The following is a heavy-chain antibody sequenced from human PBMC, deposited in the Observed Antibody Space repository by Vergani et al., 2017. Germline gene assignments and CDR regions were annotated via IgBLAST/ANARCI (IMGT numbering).Heavy chain of an antibody. CDR1: GFTFSSYA. D-gene: IGHD6-19*01. CDR3: AKPGRAVAGKGLDYYYGMDV. CDR2: ISGSGGST. V-gene: IGHV3-23*01. Sequence: EVQLLESGGGLVQPGGSLRLSCAASGFTFSSYAMSWVRQAPGQGLEWVSAISGSGGSTYYADSVKGRFTISRDNSKNTLYLQMNSLRAEDTAVYYCAKPGRAVAGKGLDYYYGMDVWGQGTTVTVSS. J-gene: IGHJ6*02.